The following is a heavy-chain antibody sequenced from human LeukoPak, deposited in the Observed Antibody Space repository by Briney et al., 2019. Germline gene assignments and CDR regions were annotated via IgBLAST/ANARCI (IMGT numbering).Heavy chain of an antibody. D-gene: IGHD6-6*01. J-gene: IGHJ4*02. CDR1: GYTFTGYY. Sequence: ASVWVSCKASGYTFTGYYMHWVREAPGQGREWIGRIKPNSGGTHYAQKLHGRVTKTRGTSISAAVTELSRLRSDDTAVYYCAREGRGRYSSSSGERDDWGQGTLVTVSS. CDR3: AREGRGRYSSSSGERDD. V-gene: IGHV1-2*06. CDR2: IKPNSGGT.